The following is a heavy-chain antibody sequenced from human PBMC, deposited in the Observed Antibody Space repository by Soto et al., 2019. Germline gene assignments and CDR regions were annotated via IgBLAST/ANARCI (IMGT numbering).Heavy chain of an antibody. CDR2: INPGSGVT. D-gene: IGHD1-1*01. Sequence: GASVKVSCKASGYSFTKYHMHWVRQSTGQGLDWMGWINPGSGVTNQAQKFQGRVTMTRDTSITTTYMELNSLTSDDTAVYYCARVAGHKNARFDTWGPG. CDR1: GYSFTKYH. J-gene: IGHJ4*02. CDR3: ARVAGHKNARFDT. V-gene: IGHV1-2*02.